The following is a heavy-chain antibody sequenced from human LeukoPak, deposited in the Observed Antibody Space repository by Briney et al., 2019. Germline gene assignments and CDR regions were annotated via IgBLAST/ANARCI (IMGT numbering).Heavy chain of an antibody. CDR1: GDTLTELS. CDR2: FVPEDGET. Sequence: ASVKVSSKLSGDTLTELSMHWVRQSPGKGLEWMGGFVPEDGETIYAQKFQGRVTITEDTSTDTAYMELSSLRSDDTAVYFCATLPRGHLFDSWGQGTLVTVSS. V-gene: IGHV1-24*01. CDR3: ATLPRGHLFDS. D-gene: IGHD3-10*01. J-gene: IGHJ4*02.